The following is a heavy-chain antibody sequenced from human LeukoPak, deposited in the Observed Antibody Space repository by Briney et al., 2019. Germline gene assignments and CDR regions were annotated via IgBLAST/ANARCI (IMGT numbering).Heavy chain of an antibody. CDR1: GYTFTSYG. Sequence: GASVKVSCKASGYTFTSYGISWVRQAPGQGLEWMGWISAYNGNTNYAQKLQGRVTMTTDTSTSTVYMELSSLRSEDTAVYYCARDLGESRDTAMVKAPKDPRFDYWGQGTLVTVSS. D-gene: IGHD5-18*01. CDR2: ISAYNGNT. CDR3: ARDLGESRDTAMVKAPKDPRFDY. V-gene: IGHV1-18*01. J-gene: IGHJ4*02.